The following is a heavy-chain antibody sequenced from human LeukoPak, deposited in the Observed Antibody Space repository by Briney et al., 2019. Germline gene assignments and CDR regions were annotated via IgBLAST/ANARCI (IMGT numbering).Heavy chain of an antibody. V-gene: IGHV4-61*02. CDR3: ARSEDYYDSSGHAFDY. Sequence: SETLSLTCTVSGGSISSGSYYWRWIRQPAGKGLEWIGRIYTSGSTNYNPSLKSPVTISVDTSKNQFSLKLSSVTAADTAVYYCARSEDYYDSSGHAFDYWGQGTLVTVSS. D-gene: IGHD3-22*01. CDR1: GGSISSGSYY. J-gene: IGHJ4*02. CDR2: IYTSGST.